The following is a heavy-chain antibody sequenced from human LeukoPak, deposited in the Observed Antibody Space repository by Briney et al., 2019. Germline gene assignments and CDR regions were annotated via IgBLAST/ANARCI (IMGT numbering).Heavy chain of an antibody. V-gene: IGHV3-30*18. CDR2: ISSDGYRT. CDR1: GFPFSTYD. CDR3: AKDRIAVAGTVVDY. Sequence: PGGSLRLPCAASGFPFSTYDMHWVRQAPDKGLQWVAVISSDGYRTDYPDSVKGRFTISRDNSKNTLYLQMNSLRAEDTAVYYCAKDRIAVAGTVVDYWGQGTLVTVSS. J-gene: IGHJ4*02. D-gene: IGHD6-19*01.